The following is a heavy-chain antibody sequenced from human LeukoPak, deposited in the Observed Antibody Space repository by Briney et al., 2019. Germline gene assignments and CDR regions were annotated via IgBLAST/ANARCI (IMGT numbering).Heavy chain of an antibody. V-gene: IGHV3-30-3*01. CDR1: EFIFSSYA. Sequence: GGSLRLSCVVSEFIFSSYAMHWVRQAPGKGLEWVAVISYDGSNKYYADSVKGRFTISRDNSKNTLYLQMNSLRAEDTAVYYCARVAYHPGAYSSGWYYFDYWGQGTLVTVSS. J-gene: IGHJ4*02. CDR2: ISYDGSNK. CDR3: ARVAYHPGAYSSGWYYFDY. D-gene: IGHD6-19*01.